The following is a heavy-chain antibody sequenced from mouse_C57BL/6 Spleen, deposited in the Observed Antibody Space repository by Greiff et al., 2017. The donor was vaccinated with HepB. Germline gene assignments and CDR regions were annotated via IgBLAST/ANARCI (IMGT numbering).Heavy chain of an antibody. D-gene: IGHD6-1*01. CDR1: GFSFTSYG. CDR3: AKNSPYWYFDV. CDR2: IWRGGST. J-gene: IGHJ1*03. V-gene: IGHV2-5*01. Sequence: QVQLQQSGPGLVQPSQSLSITCTVSGFSFTSYGIHWVRQSPGKGLEWLGVIWRGGSTDYNAAFMSRLSITKDNSKSQVFFKMNSLQADDTAIYYCAKNSPYWYFDVWGTGTTVTVSS.